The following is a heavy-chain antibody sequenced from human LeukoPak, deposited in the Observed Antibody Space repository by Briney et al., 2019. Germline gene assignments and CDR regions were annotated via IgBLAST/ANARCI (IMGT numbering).Heavy chain of an antibody. CDR1: GGTFNNYA. J-gene: IGHJ6*02. Sequence: GASVKVSCKVSGGTFNNYAINWVRQTPGQGLEWMGRIIPIIGVGTYAQRFQGRVTITADKSTSTAYMELSSLRSEDTAVYYCARGPTLVRGVIMPDSVGGMDVWGQGTTVTVSS. CDR2: IIPIIGVG. D-gene: IGHD3-10*01. V-gene: IGHV1-69*04. CDR3: ARGPTLVRGVIMPDSVGGMDV.